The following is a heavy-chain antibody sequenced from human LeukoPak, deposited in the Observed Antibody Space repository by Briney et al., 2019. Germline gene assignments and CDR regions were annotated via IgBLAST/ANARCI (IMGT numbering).Heavy chain of an antibody. V-gene: IGHV3-30-3*01. CDR1: GFTFSSYA. J-gene: IGHJ3*02. Sequence: PGGSLRLSCAASGFTFSSYAMHWVRQAPGKGLEWVAVISYDGSNKYYAGSVKGRFTISRDNSKNTLYLQMNSLRAEDTAVYYCARSIVGATRGAFDIWGQGTMVTVSS. D-gene: IGHD1-26*01. CDR3: ARSIVGATRGAFDI. CDR2: ISYDGSNK.